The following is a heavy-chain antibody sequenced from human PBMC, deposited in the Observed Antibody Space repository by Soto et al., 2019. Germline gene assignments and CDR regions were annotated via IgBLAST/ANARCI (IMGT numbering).Heavy chain of an antibody. CDR3: AGDSRSAEGWLDP. Sequence: PSETLSLTXTVSGASTSGYFWTWIRQPPGKGLEWIGYFYGGSTNYNPSLKSRATISMAPSKNHFSLNLMSVTAADTAVYYCAGDSRSAEGWLDPWGQGILVTVSS. CDR1: GASTSGYF. D-gene: IGHD1-26*01. J-gene: IGHJ5*02. CDR2: FYGGST. V-gene: IGHV4-59*01.